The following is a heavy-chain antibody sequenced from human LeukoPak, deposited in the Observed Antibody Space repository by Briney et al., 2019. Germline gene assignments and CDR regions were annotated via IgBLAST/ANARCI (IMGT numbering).Heavy chain of an antibody. J-gene: IGHJ4*02. V-gene: IGHV4-34*01. CDR1: GGSFTIYS. D-gene: IGHD4-11*01. CDR3: ARRVRSADYRLDY. Sequence: PSETLSLTCAVYGGSFTIYSWTWIRQPPGKSLEWVGEISPSGNTQYNPSLKSRVTISLDASKSQFYLKLNSVAAADTAVYYCARRVRSADYRLDYWGQGTLVTVSS. CDR2: ISPSGNT.